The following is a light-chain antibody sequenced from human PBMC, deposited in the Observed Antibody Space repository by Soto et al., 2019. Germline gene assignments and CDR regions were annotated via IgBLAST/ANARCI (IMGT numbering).Light chain of an antibody. CDR3: QSYDSSVSGFDV. CDR1: SSNIGAGYD. Sequence: QAVLTQPPSVSGAPGQRVTISCTGSSSNIGAGYDVHWYQQLPGTAPKLLIYANNNRPSGVPDRFSGSKSGTSASLAITGLQAEDEADYYGQSYDSSVSGFDVFGTGTKLTVL. V-gene: IGLV1-40*01. CDR2: ANN. J-gene: IGLJ1*01.